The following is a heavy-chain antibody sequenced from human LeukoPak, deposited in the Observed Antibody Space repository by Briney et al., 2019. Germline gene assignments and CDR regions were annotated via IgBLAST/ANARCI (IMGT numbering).Heavy chain of an antibody. CDR3: ETGTTFRADFMDV. V-gene: IGHV3-74*01. J-gene: IGHJ6*03. Sequence: PGGSLRLSCAASGFTFSSYWMHWVRQAPGKGLVWVSRINSDGSSTSYADSVKGRFTISRDNAKNTLYLQMNSLRAEDTAVYYCETGTTFRADFMDVWGKGTTVTTSS. D-gene: IGHD1-1*01. CDR2: INSDGSST. CDR1: GFTFSSYW.